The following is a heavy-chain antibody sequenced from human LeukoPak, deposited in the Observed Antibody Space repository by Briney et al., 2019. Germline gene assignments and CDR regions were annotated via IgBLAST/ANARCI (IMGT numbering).Heavy chain of an antibody. D-gene: IGHD6-13*01. CDR1: GFTFSSYA. Sequence: GGSLRLSCAASGFTFSSYAMSWVRQAPGKGLEWVSAISGSGGSTTYADSVKGRFTISRDNAENTLYVEMIGLRADDTAVYYCARGLTPAAGIDFWGQGTLVTVSS. CDR2: ISGSGGST. V-gene: IGHV3-23*01. J-gene: IGHJ4*02. CDR3: ARGLTPAAGIDF.